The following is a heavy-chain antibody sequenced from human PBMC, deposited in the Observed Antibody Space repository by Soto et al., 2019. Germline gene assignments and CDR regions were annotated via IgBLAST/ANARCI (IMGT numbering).Heavy chain of an antibody. CDR1: GGSFSGYY. J-gene: IGHJ6*03. CDR3: ARGDIVVVPLRIRLYMDV. CDR2: INHSGST. Sequence: QVQPQQWGAGLLKPSETLSLTCAVYGGSFSGYYWSWIRQPPGKGLEWIGEINHSGSTNYNPSLKSRVTISVDTSKNQFSLKLSSVTAADTAVYYCARGDIVVVPLRIRLYMDVWGKGTTVTVSS. D-gene: IGHD2-2*01. V-gene: IGHV4-34*01.